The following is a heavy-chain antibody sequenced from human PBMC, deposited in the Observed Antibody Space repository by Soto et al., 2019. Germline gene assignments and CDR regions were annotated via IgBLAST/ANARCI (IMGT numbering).Heavy chain of an antibody. Sequence: GGSLRLSCAASGFTFSSYGMHWVRQAPGKGLEWVAVISYDGSNKYYADSVKGRFTISRDNSKNTLYLQMNSLRAEDTAVYYCAKVQMYGDSLAKATYYYYGMDVWGQGTTVTVSS. CDR1: GFTFSSYG. CDR3: AKVQMYGDSLAKATYYYYGMDV. J-gene: IGHJ6*02. CDR2: ISYDGSNK. D-gene: IGHD4-17*01. V-gene: IGHV3-30*18.